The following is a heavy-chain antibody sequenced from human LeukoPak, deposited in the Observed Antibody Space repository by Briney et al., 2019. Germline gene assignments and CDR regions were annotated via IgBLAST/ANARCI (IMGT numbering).Heavy chain of an antibody. CDR3: ARDRIKSGSYYFDY. CDR2: ISGRSSTI. D-gene: IGHD1-26*01. Sequence: GGSLRLSCAASAFTFSDYSMNWVRQAPGKGLVWVSYISGRSSTIYYADSVKGRFTISRDNAKNSMYLQMNRLRAEDTAVYYCARDRIKSGSYYFDYWGQGTLVTVSS. V-gene: IGHV3-48*01. CDR1: AFTFSDYS. J-gene: IGHJ4*02.